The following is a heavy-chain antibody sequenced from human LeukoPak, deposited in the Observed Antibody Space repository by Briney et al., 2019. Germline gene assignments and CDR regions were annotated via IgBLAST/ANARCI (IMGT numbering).Heavy chain of an antibody. CDR2: TYYRSKWYN. CDR1: GDSVSRNTAG. J-gene: IGHJ3*02. D-gene: IGHD3/OR15-3a*01. V-gene: IGHV6-1*01. Sequence: SQTLSLTCAISGDSVSRNTAGWNWIRQSPSRGLEWLGRTYYRSKWYNDFAPSVRNRITINPDTSKNQFSLQLNSVTPEDTAVYFCARGGLISLDNTPLGAFDIWGQGTMVSVSS. CDR3: ARGGLISLDNTPLGAFDI.